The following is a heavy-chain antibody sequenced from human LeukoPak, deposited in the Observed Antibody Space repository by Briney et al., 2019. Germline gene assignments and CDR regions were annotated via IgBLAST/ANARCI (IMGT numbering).Heavy chain of an antibody. CDR1: GFTFSSYE. D-gene: IGHD6-19*01. CDR3: ARVGSSGWYLQSWVGGWFDP. V-gene: IGHV3-48*03. J-gene: IGHJ5*02. CDR2: ISSSGSTI. Sequence: GGSLRLSCAASGFTFSSYEMNWVRQAAGKGLEGVSYISSSGSTIYYADSVKGRFTISRDNAKNSLYLQMNSLRAEDTAVYYCARVGSSGWYLQSWVGGWFDPWGQGTLVTVSS.